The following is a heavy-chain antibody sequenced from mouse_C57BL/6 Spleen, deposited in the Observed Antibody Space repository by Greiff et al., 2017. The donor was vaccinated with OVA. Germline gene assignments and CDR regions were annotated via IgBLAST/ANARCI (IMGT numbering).Heavy chain of an antibody. CDR2: IDPSDSYT. Sequence: QVQLQQSGAELVKPGASVKLSCKASGYTFTSYWMQWVKQRPGQGLEWIGEIDPSDSYTNYNQKFKGKATLTVDTSSSTAYMQLSSLTSDDSAVYYCARYGSRYFDVWGTGTTVTVSS. D-gene: IGHD1-1*01. V-gene: IGHV1-50*01. J-gene: IGHJ1*03. CDR3: ARYGSRYFDV. CDR1: GYTFTSYW.